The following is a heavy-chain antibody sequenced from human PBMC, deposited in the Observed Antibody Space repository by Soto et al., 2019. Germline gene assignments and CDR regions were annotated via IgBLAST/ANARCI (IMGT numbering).Heavy chain of an antibody. CDR1: GGSISSSSYY. J-gene: IGHJ3*02. CDR3: ARRTGRWLQSDAFDI. V-gene: IGHV4-39*01. CDR2: IYYSGST. Sequence: QLQLQESGPGLVKPSETLSLTCTVSGGSISSSSYYWGWIRQPPGKGLEWIGSIYYSGSTYYNPSLKSRVTISVDTSKNQFSLKLSSVTAADTAVYYCARRTGRWLQSDAFDIWGQGTMVTVSS. D-gene: IGHD3-10*01.